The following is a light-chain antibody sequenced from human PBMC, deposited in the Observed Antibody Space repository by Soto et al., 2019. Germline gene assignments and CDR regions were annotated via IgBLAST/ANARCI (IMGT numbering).Light chain of an antibody. Sequence: QAVVTQPPSVAGAPGQRVTISCTGSRSNIGAGYGVHWYQQVPGTAPKLLIYENNNRPSGVPDRFSGSRSGTSASLALTGLRAEDEAEYYCQAYDSGLSAYVFGAGTQVTVL. CDR2: ENN. V-gene: IGLV1-40*01. CDR3: QAYDSGLSAYV. J-gene: IGLJ1*01. CDR1: RSNIGAGYG.